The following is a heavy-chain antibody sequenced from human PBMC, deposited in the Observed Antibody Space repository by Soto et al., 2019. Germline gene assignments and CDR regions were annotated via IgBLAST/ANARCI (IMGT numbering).Heavy chain of an antibody. J-gene: IGHJ5*02. CDR1: GCTFITND. CDR3: ARGGPAAAFDL. Sequence: QVQLVQSGAEVKKPRASVKVSCKASGCTFITNDINWVRQASGQGLEGMGWMKPSTGDSGSDPDFQGRITMTRDSATSTAYLELSRLRLEDTAVYNCARGGPAAAFDLGGQGSVVTVSS. D-gene: IGHD6-13*01. V-gene: IGHV1-8*01. CDR2: MKPSTGDS.